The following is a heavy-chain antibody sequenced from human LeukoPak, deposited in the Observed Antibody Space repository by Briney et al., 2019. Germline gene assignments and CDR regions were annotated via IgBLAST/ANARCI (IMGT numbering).Heavy chain of an antibody. CDR2: ISSSSSYI. V-gene: IGHV3-21*01. CDR3: ARDPRSGSFFHAFDI. Sequence: GGSLRLSCAASGFTFSSYEMNWVRQAPGKGLEWVSSISSSSSYIYYADSVKGRFTISRDNAKNSLYLQMNSLRAEDTAVYYCARDPRSGSFFHAFDIWGQGTMVTVSS. D-gene: IGHD3-10*01. J-gene: IGHJ3*02. CDR1: GFTFSSYE.